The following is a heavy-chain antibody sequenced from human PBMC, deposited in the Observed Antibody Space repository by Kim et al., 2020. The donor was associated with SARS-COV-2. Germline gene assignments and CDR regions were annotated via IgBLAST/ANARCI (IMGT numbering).Heavy chain of an antibody. J-gene: IGHJ4*02. CDR3: ARAEYSSGCNFDY. D-gene: IGHD6-19*01. Sequence: YSPSFQGKVTIPADKSISTAYLQWSSLKASDTAMYYCARAEYSSGCNFDYWGQGTLVTVSS. V-gene: IGHV5-51*01.